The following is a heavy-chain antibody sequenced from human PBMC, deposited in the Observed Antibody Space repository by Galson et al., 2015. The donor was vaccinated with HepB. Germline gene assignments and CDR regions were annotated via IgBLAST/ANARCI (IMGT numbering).Heavy chain of an antibody. CDR3: AREYYYGSGSQTPYYFDY. CDR1: GYSFTSYW. V-gene: IGHV5-51*03. CDR2: IYPGDSDT. J-gene: IGHJ4*02. D-gene: IGHD3-10*01. Sequence: QSGAEVKKPGESLKISCKGSGYSFTSYWIGWVRQMPGKGLEWMGIIYPGDSDTRYSPSFQGQVTISADKSISTAYLQWSSLKASDTAMYYCAREYYYGSGSQTPYYFDYWGQGTLVTVSS.